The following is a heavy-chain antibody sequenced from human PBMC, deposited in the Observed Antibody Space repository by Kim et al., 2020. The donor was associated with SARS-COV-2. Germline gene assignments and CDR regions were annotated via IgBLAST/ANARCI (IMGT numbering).Heavy chain of an antibody. CDR3: AKAPISGTFSWFDP. J-gene: IGHJ5*02. D-gene: IGHD1-7*01. Sequence: GGSLRLSCAASGFTFSSYGMHWVRQAPGKGLEWVAVISYDGSNKYYADSVKGRFTISRDNSKNTLYLQMNSLRAEDTAVYYCAKAPISGTFSWFDPWGQG. CDR2: ISYDGSNK. V-gene: IGHV3-30*18. CDR1: GFTFSSYG.